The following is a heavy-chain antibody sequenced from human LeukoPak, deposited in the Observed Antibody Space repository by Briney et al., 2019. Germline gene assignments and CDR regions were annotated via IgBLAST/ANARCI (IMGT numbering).Heavy chain of an antibody. D-gene: IGHD3-10*01. CDR3: AKFYGSGTLDDVFDV. CDR2: IGGGIDNT. Sequence: PGGSLRLSCAASGFTFISYVMNWVRQAPGKGLEWVSAIGGGIDNTYYADSVKGRFTISRDNSKNALYLQMNTLRAEDTAVYYCAKFYGSGTLDDVFDVWGQGAMVTVSS. V-gene: IGHV3-23*01. CDR1: GFTFISYV. J-gene: IGHJ3*01.